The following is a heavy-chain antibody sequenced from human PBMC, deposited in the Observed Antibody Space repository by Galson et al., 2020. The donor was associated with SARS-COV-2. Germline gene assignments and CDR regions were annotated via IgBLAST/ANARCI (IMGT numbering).Heavy chain of an antibody. CDR2: ISYDGTQK. D-gene: IGHD3-22*01. CDR3: AREAGRISLIGVVSPGMDV. Sequence: GGSLRLSCAASGFTFSSYAMHWVRQAPGKGLEWVAVISYDGTQKFYADSVKGRLTISRDSSKNTLYLQMNSLRAEDTAVYYCAREAGRISLIGVVSPGMDVWGQGTTVTVSS. J-gene: IGHJ6*02. CDR1: GFTFSSYA. V-gene: IGHV3-30*04.